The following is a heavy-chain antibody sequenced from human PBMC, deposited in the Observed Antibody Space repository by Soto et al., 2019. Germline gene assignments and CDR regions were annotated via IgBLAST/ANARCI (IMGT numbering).Heavy chain of an antibody. V-gene: IGHV3-21*01. CDR1: GFTFSSYS. CDR3: ARDRKAPFLEWLPGIFDY. Sequence: PGGSLRLSCAASGFTFSSYSMNWVRQAPGKGLEWVSSISSSSSYIYYADSVKGRFTISRDNAKNSLYLQMNSLRAEDTAVYYCARDRKAPFLEWLPGIFDYWGQGTLVTVSS. D-gene: IGHD3-3*02. CDR2: ISSSSSYI. J-gene: IGHJ4*02.